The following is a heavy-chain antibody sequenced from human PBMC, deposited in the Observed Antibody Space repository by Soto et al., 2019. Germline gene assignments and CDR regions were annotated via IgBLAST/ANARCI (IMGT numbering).Heavy chain of an antibody. V-gene: IGHV1-24*01. J-gene: IGHJ3*02. CDR3: ATGGNCSSTSCYPDAFDI. CDR1: GYTLTELS. D-gene: IGHD2-2*01. CDR2: FDPEDGET. Sequence: GASVKVSCKVSGYTLTELSIHWVRQAPGKGLEWMGGFDPEDGETIYAQKFQGRVTMTEDTSTDTAYMELSSLRSEDTAVYYCATGGNCSSTSCYPDAFDIWGQGTMVTVSS.